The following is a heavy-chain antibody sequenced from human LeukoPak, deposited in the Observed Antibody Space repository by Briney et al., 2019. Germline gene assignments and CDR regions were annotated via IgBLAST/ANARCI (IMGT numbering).Heavy chain of an antibody. D-gene: IGHD6-13*01. CDR1: GGTFSSYA. J-gene: IGHJ3*02. V-gene: IGHV1-69*05. CDR3: ARDLGAGYSSTHDAFDI. Sequence: SVKVSCKASGGTFSSYAIGWVRQAPGQGLEWMGGIIPIFGTANYAQKFQGRVTITTDESTSTAYMELSSLRSEDTAVYYCARDLGAGYSSTHDAFDIWGQGTMVTVSS. CDR2: IIPIFGTA.